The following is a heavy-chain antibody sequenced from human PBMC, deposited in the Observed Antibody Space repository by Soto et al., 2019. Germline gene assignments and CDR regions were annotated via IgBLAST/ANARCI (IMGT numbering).Heavy chain of an antibody. Sequence: SETLSLTCTVSGGSISSGDYYWSWIRQPPGKGLEWIGYIYYSGSTNYNPSLKSRVTISVDTSKNQFSLKLSSVTAADTAVYYCARGGYCSSTSCYRVYYYMDVWGKGTTVTVSS. CDR3: ARGGYCSSTSCYRVYYYMDV. D-gene: IGHD2-2*01. V-gene: IGHV4-61*08. CDR2: IYYSGST. J-gene: IGHJ6*03. CDR1: GGSISSGDYY.